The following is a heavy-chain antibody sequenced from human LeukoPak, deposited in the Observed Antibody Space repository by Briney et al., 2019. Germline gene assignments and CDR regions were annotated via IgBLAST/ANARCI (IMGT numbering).Heavy chain of an antibody. CDR2: INHSGST. CDR1: GGSFSGYY. V-gene: IGHV4-34*01. Sequence: SETLSLTCAVYGGSFSGYYWSWIRQPPGKGLEWIGEINHSGSTNYNPSLKSRVTISVDTSKNQFSLKLNSVTAADTAVYYCARVLAYSYDGSGDYDTFDMWGQGTMVTVSS. J-gene: IGHJ3*02. CDR3: ARVLAYSYDGSGDYDTFDM. D-gene: IGHD3-22*01.